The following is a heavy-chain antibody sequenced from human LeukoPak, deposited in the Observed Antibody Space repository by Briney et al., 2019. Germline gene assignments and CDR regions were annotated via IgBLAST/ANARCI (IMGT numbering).Heavy chain of an antibody. V-gene: IGHV1-2*02. CDR3: ARRITIFGVVIMDY. CDR1: GYTFTVYY. CDR2: INPNSGGT. D-gene: IGHD3-3*01. J-gene: IGHJ4*02. Sequence: ASVKVSCKASGYTFTVYYMHWVRQAPGQGLEWMGWINPNSGGTNYAQKFQGRVTMTRDTSISTAYMELSRLRSDDTAVYYCARRITIFGVVIMDYWGQGTLVTVSS.